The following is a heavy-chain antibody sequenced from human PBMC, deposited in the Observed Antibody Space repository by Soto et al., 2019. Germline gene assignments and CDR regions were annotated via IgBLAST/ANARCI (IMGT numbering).Heavy chain of an antibody. CDR2: IYHSGST. Sequence: SETLSLTCAVSGGSISRGGYSCNWIRQPPGKGLEWIGYIYHSGSTYYNPSLKSRVTISVDRSKNQFSLKLSSVTAADTAVYYCARVRDVDIVATIWWFDPWGQGTLVTVCS. D-gene: IGHD5-12*01. CDR3: ARVRDVDIVATIWWFDP. CDR1: GGSISRGGYS. V-gene: IGHV4-30-2*01. J-gene: IGHJ5*02.